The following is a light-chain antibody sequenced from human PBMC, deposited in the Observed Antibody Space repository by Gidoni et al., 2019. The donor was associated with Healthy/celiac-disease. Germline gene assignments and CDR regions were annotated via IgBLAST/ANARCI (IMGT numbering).Light chain of an antibody. Sequence: EIVLTQSPATLSLSPGERATLSCRASQSVSSYLAWYQQKPGQAPRLLIYDASNRATGIPARFSGSGSGTDFTLTISSREPEDFAVYYCQQRSNCPFGQGTRLEIK. CDR3: QQRSNCP. V-gene: IGKV3-11*01. CDR2: DAS. J-gene: IGKJ5*01. CDR1: QSVSSY.